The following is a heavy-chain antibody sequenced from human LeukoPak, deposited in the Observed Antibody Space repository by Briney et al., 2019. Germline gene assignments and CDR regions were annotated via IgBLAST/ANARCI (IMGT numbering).Heavy chain of an antibody. V-gene: IGHV3-NL1*01. CDR1: GFTFSSYS. CDR2: ISDDSGST. Sequence: GGSLRLSCAASGFTFSSYSMNWVRQAPGKGLEWVSGISDDSGSTYYADSVKGRFTISRDNSKNTLYLQMNSLRAEDTAVYYCAKDLGSGSYYNVYGMDVWGQGTTVTVSS. J-gene: IGHJ6*02. D-gene: IGHD3-10*02. CDR3: AKDLGSGSYYNVYGMDV.